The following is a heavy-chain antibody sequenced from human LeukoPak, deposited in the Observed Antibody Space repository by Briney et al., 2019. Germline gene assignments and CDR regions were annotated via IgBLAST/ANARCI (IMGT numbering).Heavy chain of an antibody. CDR1: GYTFTSYA. CDR3: AREDYYDSSGSSYYYYYGMDV. CDR2: IIPIFGTA. J-gene: IGHJ6*02. Sequence: SVKVSCKASGYTFTSYAISWVRQAPGQGLEWMGGIIPIFGTANYAQKFQGRVTITADESTSTAYMELSSLRSEDTAVYYCAREDYYDSSGSSYYYYYGMDVWGQGTTVTVSS. D-gene: IGHD3-22*01. V-gene: IGHV1-69*13.